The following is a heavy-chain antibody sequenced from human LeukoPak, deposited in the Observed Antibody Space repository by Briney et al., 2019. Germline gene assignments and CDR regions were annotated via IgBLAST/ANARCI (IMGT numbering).Heavy chain of an antibody. J-gene: IGHJ4*02. Sequence: PSETLSLTCTVSGGSVSSSSYYWNWIRQPPGKGLEWIGYIYYSGNTNYNPSLKSRVTMSVDTSKNQFSLKLSSLTAADTAVYYCAGSGGHNPFDFWGQGALVTVSS. CDR3: AGSGGHNPFDF. D-gene: IGHD5-24*01. CDR1: GGSVSSSSYY. CDR2: IYYSGNT. V-gene: IGHV4-61*01.